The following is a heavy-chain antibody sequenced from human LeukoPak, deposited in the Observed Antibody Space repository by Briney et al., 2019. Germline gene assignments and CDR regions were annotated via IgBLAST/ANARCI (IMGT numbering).Heavy chain of an antibody. CDR1: GFTISTYH. CDR2: IIHTGVET. V-gene: IGHV3-23*01. CDR3: VRDPLDSGGHDQGAY. D-gene: IGHD6-19*01. Sequence: LPGGSLRLSCAASGFTISTYHINWVRQAPGWGLEWVASIIHTGVETYYADSVKGRFTLSRDNSENTVHLQMNSLRVDDTAVYYCVRDPLDSGGHDQGAYWGQGVLVTVSS. J-gene: IGHJ4*02.